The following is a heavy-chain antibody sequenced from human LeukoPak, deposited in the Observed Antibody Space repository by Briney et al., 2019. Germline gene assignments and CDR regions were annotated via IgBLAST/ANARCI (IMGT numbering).Heavy chain of an antibody. J-gene: IGHJ4*02. D-gene: IGHD3-22*01. V-gene: IGHV3-74*01. CDR1: GITFSTYW. Sequence: GGSLRLSCAGSGITFSTYWMHWVRQAPGKGLVWVSRINSEGSTISYADSVKGRFTISRDNAKNTLFLQMNSLRAEDTAVYYCAGISSDSISYYDHWGQGTLVTVSS. CDR2: INSEGSTI. CDR3: AGISSDSISYYDH.